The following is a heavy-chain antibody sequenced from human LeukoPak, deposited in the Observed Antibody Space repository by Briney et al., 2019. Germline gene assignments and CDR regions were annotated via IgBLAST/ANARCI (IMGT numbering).Heavy chain of an antibody. D-gene: IGHD5-24*01. V-gene: IGHV3-30*18. CDR3: AKSGGYKTIYYYYGMDV. Sequence: GGSLRLSCAASGFTFSSYGMHWVRQAPGKGLEWVAVISYDGSDKYYGDSVKGRFTISRDNSKNTLYLQMNSLRADDTAVYYCAKSGGYKTIYYYYGMDVWGQGTTVTVSS. CDR1: GFTFSSYG. CDR2: ISYDGSDK. J-gene: IGHJ6*02.